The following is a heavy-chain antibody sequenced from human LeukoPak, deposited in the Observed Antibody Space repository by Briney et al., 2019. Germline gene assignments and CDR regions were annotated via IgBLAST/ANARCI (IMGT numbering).Heavy chain of an antibody. CDR2: ISYTGGT. D-gene: IGHD1-26*01. CDR3: ARIIVGASFDY. V-gene: IGHV4-31*03. Sequence: SQTLSLTCTVSGGSVNNGPYYWSWIRQHPGKGLEWIGYISYTGGTYYDPSLESRVSMSVDTSKNQFSLKLSSVTAADTAMYYCARIIVGASFDYWGQGTLVTVSS. CDR1: GGSVNNGPYY. J-gene: IGHJ4*02.